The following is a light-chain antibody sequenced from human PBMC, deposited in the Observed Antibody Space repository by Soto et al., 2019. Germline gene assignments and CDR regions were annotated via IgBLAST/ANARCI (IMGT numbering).Light chain of an antibody. CDR1: QGIGVY. J-gene: IGKJ4*01. CDR3: QKYNSAPLT. Sequence: DSQMTQSPSSLSASLGDRVTITCRASQGIGVYLAWFQQQPGNAPKLLIYAASTLQSGVPSRFSGSGSGTDFTLTVSSLQPEDVATYYCQKYNSAPLTSGGGTRAEIK. V-gene: IGKV1-27*01. CDR2: AAS.